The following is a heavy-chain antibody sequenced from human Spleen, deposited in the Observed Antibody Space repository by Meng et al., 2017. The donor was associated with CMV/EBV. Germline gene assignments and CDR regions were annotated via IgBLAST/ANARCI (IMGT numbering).Heavy chain of an antibody. CDR2: ITWDGGST. Sequence: GGSLRLSCAASGFTFDDYAMHWVRQAPGKGLEWVSLITWDGGSTCYADSVKGRFTISRDNSKNSLYLQMNSLRAEDTAVYYCARVRGVKPVLDELGFGDWGQGTLVTVSS. V-gene: IGHV3-43D*03. D-gene: IGHD3-10*01. J-gene: IGHJ4*02. CDR1: GFTFDDYA. CDR3: ARVRGVKPVLDELGFGD.